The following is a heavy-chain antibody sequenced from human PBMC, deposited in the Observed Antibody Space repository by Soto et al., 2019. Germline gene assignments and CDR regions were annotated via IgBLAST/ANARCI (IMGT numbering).Heavy chain of an antibody. CDR2: ISSSSSTI. CDR3: ARGRYYDFFSGMDV. J-gene: IGHJ6*02. Sequence: GGSLRLSCAASGFTFSSYSMNWVRQAPGKGLEWVSYISSSSSTIYYADSVKGRFTISRDNAKNSLYLQMNSLRDEDTAVYYCARGRYYDFFSGMDVWGQGTTVTVSS. D-gene: IGHD3-3*01. CDR1: GFTFSSYS. V-gene: IGHV3-48*02.